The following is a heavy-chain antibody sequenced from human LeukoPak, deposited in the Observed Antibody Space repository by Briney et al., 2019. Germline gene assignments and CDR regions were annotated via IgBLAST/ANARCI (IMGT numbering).Heavy chain of an antibody. Sequence: TSETLSLTCTVSGGSISSSNYYWGWIRQPPGKGLEWIGYIFNSGSTYYNPSLKSRVTISVDPSKNQFSLKLKSVTAADTAVYYCARGSPKHDPWGQGTLVTVSS. CDR1: GGSISSSNYY. V-gene: IGHV4-39*07. CDR3: ARGSPKHDP. CDR2: IFNSGST. J-gene: IGHJ5*02.